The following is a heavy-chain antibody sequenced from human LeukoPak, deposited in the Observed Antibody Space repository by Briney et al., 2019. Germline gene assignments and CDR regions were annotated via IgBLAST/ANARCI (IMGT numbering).Heavy chain of an antibody. Sequence: PGGSLRLSCAASGVTFMSYEMNAVRQAPGKGLEWVSYISSSGSTIYYADSVKGRFTISRDNAKNSLYLQMNSLRAEDTAVYYYTRDQYVWGSSRQSFDYWGQGTLVTVSS. CDR2: ISSSGSTI. J-gene: IGHJ4*02. CDR1: GVTFMSYE. V-gene: IGHV3-48*03. D-gene: IGHD3-16*02. CDR3: TRDQYVWGSSRQSFDY.